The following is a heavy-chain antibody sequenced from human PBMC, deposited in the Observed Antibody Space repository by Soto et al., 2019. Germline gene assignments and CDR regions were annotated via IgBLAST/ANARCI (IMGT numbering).Heavy chain of an antibody. Sequence: PGGSLRLSCTTSGFNFSSYAMTWVRQAPGKGLEWVSAMSGSDDSTNYADSVKGRFTISRVTPKNTFYLHMNSLRAEDTAVYYCAKANTMTAVTNYFYYGMDVWGQGTTVTVSS. D-gene: IGHD4-4*01. CDR2: MSGSDDST. J-gene: IGHJ6*02. CDR3: AKANTMTAVTNYFYYGMDV. CDR1: GFNFSSYA. V-gene: IGHV3-23*01.